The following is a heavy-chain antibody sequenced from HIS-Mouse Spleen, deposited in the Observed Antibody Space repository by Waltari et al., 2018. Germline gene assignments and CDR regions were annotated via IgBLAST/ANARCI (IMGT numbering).Heavy chain of an antibody. CDR3: AREIPYSSSWYDWYFDL. V-gene: IGHV4-39*07. CDR1: GGSIIRSSYS. Sequence: QLQLQESGPGLVKPSETLSPTCTIPGGSIIRSSYSWAWIRQPPGKGLEWIGSIYYSGSTYYNPSLKSRVTISVDTSKNQFSLKLSSVTAADTAVYYCAREIPYSSSWYDWYFDLWGRGTLVTVSS. CDR2: IYYSGST. J-gene: IGHJ2*01. D-gene: IGHD6-13*01.